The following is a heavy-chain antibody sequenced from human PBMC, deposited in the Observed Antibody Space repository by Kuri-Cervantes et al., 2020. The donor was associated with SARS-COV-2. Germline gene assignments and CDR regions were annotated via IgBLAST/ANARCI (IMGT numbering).Heavy chain of an antibody. CDR2: INPSGGST. CDR1: GYTFTNND. Sequence: ASVKVSCKASGYTFTNNDINWVRQAPGQGLEWMGIINPSGGSTSYAQKFQGRVTMTRDTSTSTVYMELSSLRSEDTAVYYCAREGIAAAGATHMDVWGKGTTVTVSS. D-gene: IGHD6-13*01. CDR3: AREGIAAAGATHMDV. V-gene: IGHV1-46*01. J-gene: IGHJ6*03.